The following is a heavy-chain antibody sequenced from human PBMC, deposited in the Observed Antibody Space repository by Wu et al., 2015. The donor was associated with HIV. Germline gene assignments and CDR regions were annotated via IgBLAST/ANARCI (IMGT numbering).Heavy chain of an antibody. CDR1: GYTYNTYY. D-gene: IGHD3-16*01. V-gene: IGHV1-2*02. CDR3: VTDFNGGEFSFYYFDH. CDR2: INPNSGGT. J-gene: IGHJ4*02. Sequence: QVQLVQSGPEVKKPGASVKVSCKASGYTYNTYYMHWVRQAPGQGLEWMGWINPNSGGTNYAQRFQTRVDMTRDTSINTVYMELSGLTSDDTAAYYCVTDFNGGEFSFYYFDHWGQGTLVTVSS.